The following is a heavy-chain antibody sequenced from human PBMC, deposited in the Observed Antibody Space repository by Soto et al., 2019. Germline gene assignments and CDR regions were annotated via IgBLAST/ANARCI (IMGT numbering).Heavy chain of an antibody. V-gene: IGHV5-51*01. CDR3: ARPDSTGYYDY. J-gene: IGHJ4*02. CDR1: GYSFSTYW. D-gene: IGHD3-22*01. Sequence: GESLKISCEGSGYSFSTYWIGWVRQMPGEGLQWMGIIYPGDSDTKYSPSFQGQVTISADKSINTAYLQWNSLKASDTAIYYCARPDSTGYYDYWGQGTPVTVSS. CDR2: IYPGDSDT.